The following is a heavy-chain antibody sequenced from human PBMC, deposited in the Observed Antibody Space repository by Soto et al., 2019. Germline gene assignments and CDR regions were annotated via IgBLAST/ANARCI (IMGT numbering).Heavy chain of an antibody. J-gene: IGHJ6*02. Sequence: SETLSLTCTVSGGSMSSYYWSWIRQPPGKGLEWIGYIYYSGSTNYNPSLKSRVTISVDTSKNQFSLKLSSVTAADTAVYYCARGGGYSYGYYYYGMDVWGQGTTVT. V-gene: IGHV4-59*01. CDR2: IYYSGST. CDR1: GGSMSSYY. CDR3: ARGGGYSYGYYYYGMDV. D-gene: IGHD5-18*01.